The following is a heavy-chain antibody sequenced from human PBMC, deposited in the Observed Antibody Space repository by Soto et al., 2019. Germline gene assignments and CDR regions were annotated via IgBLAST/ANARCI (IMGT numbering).Heavy chain of an antibody. CDR3: ARHSEAARPRDPYYYYGMDV. J-gene: IGHJ6*02. CDR2: IYPGDSDT. V-gene: IGHV5-51*01. CDR1: GYSFTRYW. D-gene: IGHD6-6*01. Sequence: HGESLKISCKGSGYSFTRYWLGWVRQMPGKGLEWMGIIYPGDSDTRYSPSFQGQVTIAADKSISTAYLQWSSLKASDTAMYYCARHSEAARPRDPYYYYGMDVWGQGTTVTVSS.